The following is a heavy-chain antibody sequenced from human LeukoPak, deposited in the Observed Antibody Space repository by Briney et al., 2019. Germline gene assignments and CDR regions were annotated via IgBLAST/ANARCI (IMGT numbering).Heavy chain of an antibody. CDR2: IYYSGST. CDR3: ARGRAVWLYNRYYMDV. D-gene: IGHD3-16*01. CDR1: GGSISSSSYY. J-gene: IGHJ6*03. V-gene: IGHV4-39*01. Sequence: SETLSLTCTVSGGSISSSSYYWGWIRQPPGKGLEWIGSIYYSGSTYYNPSLKSRVTISVDTSKNQFSLKLSSVTAADTAVYYCARGRAVWLYNRYYMDVWGKGTTVTVSS.